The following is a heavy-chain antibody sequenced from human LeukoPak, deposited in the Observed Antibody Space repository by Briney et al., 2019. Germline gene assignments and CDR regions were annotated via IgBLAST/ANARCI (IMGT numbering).Heavy chain of an antibody. V-gene: IGHV3-11*01. Sequence: GGSLRLSCAASGFTFNDYYMSWIRQAPGKGLEWLSYINIGGTNTHYADSVKGRFTISRDNAKKSLYLEMNNLRAVDMAVYYCATDGAGFDTWGQGVLVTVSS. J-gene: IGHJ5*02. CDR1: GFTFNDYY. CDR3: ATDGAGFDT. CDR2: INIGGTNT.